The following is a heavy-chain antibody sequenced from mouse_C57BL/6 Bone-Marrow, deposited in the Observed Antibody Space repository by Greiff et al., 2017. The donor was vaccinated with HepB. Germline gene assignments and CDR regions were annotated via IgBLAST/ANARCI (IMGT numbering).Heavy chain of an antibody. CDR1: GFTFSSYA. V-gene: IGHV5-4*01. CDR2: ISDGGSYT. Sequence: EVKLMESGGGLVKPGGSLKLSCAASGFTFSSYAMSWVRQTPEKRLEWVATISDGGSYTYYPDNVKGRFTISRDNAKNNLYLQMGHLKSEDTAMYYCARDPRGFAYWGQGTLVTVSA. J-gene: IGHJ3*01. CDR3: ARDPRGFAY. D-gene: IGHD3-1*01.